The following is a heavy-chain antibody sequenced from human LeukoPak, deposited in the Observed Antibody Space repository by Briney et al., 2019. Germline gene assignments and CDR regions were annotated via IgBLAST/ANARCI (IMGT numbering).Heavy chain of an antibody. Sequence: GGSLRLSCAASGFTFSSNYMSWVRQAPGKGLEWDSVIYGCGSTYYADSVKGRFTISRDNSKNTLYLQMNSLRAEDTAVYYCARGVGVRGTSCYCGTSGVWFDYWGQGTLVTVSS. V-gene: IGHV3-66*01. D-gene: IGHD2-2*01. CDR1: GFTFSSNY. J-gene: IGHJ4*02. CDR3: ARGVGVRGTSCYCGTSGVWFDY. CDR2: IYGCGST.